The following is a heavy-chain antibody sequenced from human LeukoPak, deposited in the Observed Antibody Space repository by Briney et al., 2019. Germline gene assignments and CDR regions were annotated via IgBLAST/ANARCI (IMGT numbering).Heavy chain of an antibody. CDR3: ARGARGAVAAFDY. CDR1: GFTFSSYA. Sequence: PGGSLRLSCAASGFTFSSYAMSWVRQAPGKGLEWVSAISGSGGSTYYADSVKGRFTISRDNSKNTLYLQMNSLRAEDTALYYCARGARGAVAAFDYWGQGSLVTVSS. D-gene: IGHD6-19*01. CDR2: ISGSGGST. J-gene: IGHJ4*02. V-gene: IGHV3-23*01.